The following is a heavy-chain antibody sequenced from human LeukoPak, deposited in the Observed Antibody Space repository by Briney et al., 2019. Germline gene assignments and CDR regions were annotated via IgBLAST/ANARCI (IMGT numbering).Heavy chain of an antibody. CDR2: ISGSADKT. CDR1: GFTFSSYA. J-gene: IGHJ6*02. V-gene: IGHV3-23*01. D-gene: IGHD3-9*01. Sequence: GGSLRLSCAASGFTFSSYAMSWVRQAPGQGLEWASAISGSADKTYYADSVKGRFTISRDNSKNTLYLQMNSLRAEDTAVYYCAKKYYDILTGYYVQYSAMDVWGQGTTVTVSS. CDR3: AKKYYDILTGYYVQYSAMDV.